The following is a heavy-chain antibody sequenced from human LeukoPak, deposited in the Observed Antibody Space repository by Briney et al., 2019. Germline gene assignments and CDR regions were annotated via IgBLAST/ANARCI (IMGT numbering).Heavy chain of an antibody. D-gene: IGHD3-10*01. CDR1: GYSFTSYW. CDR3: ARRGYYGSGSWGDYYYGMDV. CDR2: VYPGDSDT. V-gene: IGHV5-51*01. Sequence: GESLKISCKGSGYSFTSYWIGWVRQMPGKGLEWMGIVYPGDSDTRYSPSFQGQVTISADKSISTAYLQWSSLKASDTAMHYCARRGYYGSGSWGDYYYGMDVWGQGTTVTVSS. J-gene: IGHJ6*02.